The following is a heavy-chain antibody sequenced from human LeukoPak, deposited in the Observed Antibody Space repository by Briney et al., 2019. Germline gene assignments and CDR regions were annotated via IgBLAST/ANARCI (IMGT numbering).Heavy chain of an antibody. CDR1: GFTFTSHW. V-gene: IGHV3-7*01. D-gene: IGHD2-8*01. CDR3: ARDATYCTNGVCYTRFDY. CDR2: MNPDGSEK. J-gene: IGHJ4*02. Sequence: GGSLRLSCAASGFTFTSHWMSWVRQAPGKGLEWVARMNPDGSEKYYVDSVEGRFTISRDNAKTSLYLEMNSLRAEDTAVYYCARDATYCTNGVCYTRFDYWGRGTLVTVSS.